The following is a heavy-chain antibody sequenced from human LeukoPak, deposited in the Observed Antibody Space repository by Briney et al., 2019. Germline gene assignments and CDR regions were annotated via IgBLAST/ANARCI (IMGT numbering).Heavy chain of an antibody. Sequence: SETLSLNCGVSGDSIKNHYWTWIRQPPGEGLEWIGYIYYNGFTNYNPSLKSRVTISVDTSAQFSLKLNSVTAADTAVYYCARIRVSHIVQYYYMDVWGNGTTVTVSS. V-gene: IGHV4-59*11. J-gene: IGHJ6*03. D-gene: IGHD1-1*01. CDR1: GDSIKNHY. CDR3: ARIRVSHIVQYYYMDV. CDR2: IYYNGFT.